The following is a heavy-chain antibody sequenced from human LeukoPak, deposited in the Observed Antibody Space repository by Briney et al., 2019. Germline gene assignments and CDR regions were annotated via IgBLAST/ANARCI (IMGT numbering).Heavy chain of an antibody. J-gene: IGHJ4*02. Sequence: SETLSLTCAVSGWSFSGYYWNWIRQSPGKGLEWIGEINHSGSTNYNPSLQSRVTISLDKSNNPFSLKLSSVTAADTAVYYCARRPTGIDYWGQGTLVTVSS. CDR1: GWSFSGYY. V-gene: IGHV4-34*01. D-gene: IGHD4-17*01. CDR2: INHSGST. CDR3: ARRPTGIDY.